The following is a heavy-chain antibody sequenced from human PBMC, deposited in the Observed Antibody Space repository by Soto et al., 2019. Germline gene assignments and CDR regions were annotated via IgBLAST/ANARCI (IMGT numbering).Heavy chain of an antibody. CDR3: ARDPSDPWAPDQYFHL. CDR2: FFGSGGYI. V-gene: IGHV3-21*06. Sequence: EVQLVESGGGLVKPGGSLRLSCTASGFNFSNYSMNWVRQAPGKGLEWVSSFFGSGGYINYADSVKGRFTISRDNSKNSLYLQMNRLRAENTAVYYCARDPSDPWAPDQYFHLGGQGTRVTVS. CDR1: GFNFSNYS. J-gene: IGHJ1*01.